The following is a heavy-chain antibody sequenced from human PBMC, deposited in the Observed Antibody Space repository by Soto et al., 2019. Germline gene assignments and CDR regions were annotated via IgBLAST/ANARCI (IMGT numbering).Heavy chain of an antibody. J-gene: IGHJ6*02. D-gene: IGHD3-10*01. CDR2: IWYDGSNK. CDR3: ARDRDRQRRITMVRGVSSHYGMDV. V-gene: IGHV3-33*01. CDR1: GFTFSSYG. Sequence: QVQLVESGGGVVQPGRSLRLSCAASGFTFSSYGMHWVRQAPGKGLEWVAVIWYDGSNKYYADSVKGRFTISRDNSKNTLYLQMNSLRAEDKAVYYCARDRDRQRRITMVRGVSSHYGMDVWGQGTTVTVSS.